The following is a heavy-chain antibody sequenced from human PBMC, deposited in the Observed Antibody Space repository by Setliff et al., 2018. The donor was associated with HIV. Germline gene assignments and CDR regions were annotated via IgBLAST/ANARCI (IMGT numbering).Heavy chain of an antibody. D-gene: IGHD6-19*01. V-gene: IGHV3-48*01. CDR3: VRPVREPVD. J-gene: IGHJ4*02. CDR1: GFTFSSYS. Sequence: GGSLRLSCAASGFTFSSYSMNWVRQGPGRGLEWVSYISSSGSTIFYADSVKGRFTISRDNAKNSLYLQMNSLRAEDTAMYYCVRPVREPVDWGRGTLVTVSS. CDR2: ISSSGSTI.